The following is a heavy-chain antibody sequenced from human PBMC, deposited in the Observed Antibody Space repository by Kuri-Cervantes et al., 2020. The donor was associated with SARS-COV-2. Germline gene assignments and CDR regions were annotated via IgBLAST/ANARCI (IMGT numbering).Heavy chain of an antibody. CDR1: GYTFTSYY. CDR3: ARDHGLWFGEENWFDP. J-gene: IGHJ5*02. D-gene: IGHD3-10*01. CDR2: INPSGGST. Sequence: ASVKVSCKASGYTFTSYYMHWVRQAPGQGLEWMGIINPSGGSTSYAQKFQGRVTMTRDTSTSTVYMELSSLRSDDTAVYYCARDHGLWFGEENWFDPWGQGTLVTVSS. V-gene: IGHV1-46*01.